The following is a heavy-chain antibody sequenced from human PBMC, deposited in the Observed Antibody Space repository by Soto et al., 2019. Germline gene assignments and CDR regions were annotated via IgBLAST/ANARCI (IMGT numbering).Heavy chain of an antibody. D-gene: IGHD3-3*01. J-gene: IGHJ5*02. CDR1: GFTFSNYG. V-gene: IGHV3-30*18. CDR2: ISYDGNIE. Sequence: QVQVVESGGGVVQPGRSLRLSCAASGFTFSNYGMHWVRQAPGKGLEWVAVISYDGNIEYYIDSVKGRFTISRDNSENTVHLQMNSLRGEDTAVYYCAKDGDFRSFDGWLDAWCQGTLVTVSS. CDR3: AKDGDFRSFDGWLDA.